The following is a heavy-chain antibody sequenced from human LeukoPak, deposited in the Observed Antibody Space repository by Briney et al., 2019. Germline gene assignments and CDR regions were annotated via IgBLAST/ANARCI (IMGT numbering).Heavy chain of an antibody. Sequence: GRSVNLSCAASGYTLTGYYMHWVRQAPGQGLEWVLGINPNSGDTKYAQKLQGRFTMTRDTPRNRAYIELDRLRSGDTAVFYCARGGYVFVRVFCPPGGEGTRVTLSS. D-gene: IGHD5-18*01. V-gene: IGHV1-2*02. CDR2: INPNSGDT. CDR3: ARGGYVFVRVFCPP. CDR1: GYTLTGYY. J-gene: IGHJ5*02.